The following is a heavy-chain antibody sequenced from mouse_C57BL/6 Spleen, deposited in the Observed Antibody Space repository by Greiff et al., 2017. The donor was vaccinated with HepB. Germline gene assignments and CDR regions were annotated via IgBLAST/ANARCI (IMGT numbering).Heavy chain of an antibody. J-gene: IGHJ4*01. D-gene: IGHD2-4*01. CDR1: GYTFTNYW. CDR2: IYPGGGYT. CDR3: GIYYDYRYYAMDY. Sequence: QVQLKQSGAELVRPGTSVKMSCKASGYTFTNYWIGWAKQRPGHGLEWIGDIYPGGGYTNYNEKFKGKATLTADKSSSTAYMQFSSLTSEDSAIYYCGIYYDYRYYAMDYWGQGTSVTVSS. V-gene: IGHV1-63*01.